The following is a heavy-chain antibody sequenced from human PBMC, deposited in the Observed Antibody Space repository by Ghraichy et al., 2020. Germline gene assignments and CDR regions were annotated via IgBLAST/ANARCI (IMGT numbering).Heavy chain of an antibody. J-gene: IGHJ4*02. CDR1: GFTFSSYA. D-gene: IGHD5-18*01. V-gene: IGHV3-23*01. CDR2: ISGGGDNT. CDR3: AKVRGYSYVTGLDY. Sequence: GESLNISCAASGFTFSSYAMSWVRQAPGKGLEWVSAISGGGDNTFYADSVKGRFAISRDNSKDTLYLQLRSLRAEDTAIYYCAKVRGYSYVTGLDYWGQGTLVTVSS.